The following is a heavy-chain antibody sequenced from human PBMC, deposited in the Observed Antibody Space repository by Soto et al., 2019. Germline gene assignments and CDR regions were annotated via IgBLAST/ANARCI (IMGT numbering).Heavy chain of an antibody. D-gene: IGHD3-22*01. J-gene: IGHJ4*02. V-gene: IGHV1-2*04. CDR1: GYTFTGYY. CDR2: INPNSGGT. CDR3: ARAFHYYDSSGYYYFDY. Sequence: QVQLVQSGAEVKKPGASVKVSCKASGYTFTGYYMHWVRQAPGQGLEWMGWINPNSGGTNYAQKFQGWVTMTRDTSISTAYMELSRLRSDDTAVYYCARAFHYYDSSGYYYFDYWGQGTLVTVSS.